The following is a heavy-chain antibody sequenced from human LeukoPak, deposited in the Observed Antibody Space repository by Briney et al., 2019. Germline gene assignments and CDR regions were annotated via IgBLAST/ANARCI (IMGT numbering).Heavy chain of an antibody. CDR2: INFSGNT. D-gene: IGHD1-1*01. V-gene: IGHV4-59*01. CDR3: ARGEPGYKA. CDR1: GGSISNYY. Sequence: SETLSLTCTVSGGSISNYYWTWIRQPPGKGLEWIGYINFSGNTNYNTSLKSRVTILVDTSKNQFSLKLTSVTAADTAVYYCARGEPGYKAWGQGTLVIVSS. J-gene: IGHJ5*02.